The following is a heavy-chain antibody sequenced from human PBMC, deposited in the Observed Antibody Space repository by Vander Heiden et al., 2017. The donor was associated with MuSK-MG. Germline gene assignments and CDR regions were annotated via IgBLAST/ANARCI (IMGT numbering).Heavy chain of an antibody. D-gene: IGHD3-22*01. Sequence: QVQLVQSGAEVKKPGSSVKVSCKASGGTFSSYGISWVRQAPGQGLEWMGGIIPIFGTANYAQKFQGRVTITADESTSTAYMELSSLRSEDTAVYYCARVVNDYDRSGYYDYWGQGTLVTVSS. CDR2: IIPIFGTA. CDR1: GGTFSSYG. CDR3: ARVVNDYDRSGYYDY. V-gene: IGHV1-69*01. J-gene: IGHJ4*02.